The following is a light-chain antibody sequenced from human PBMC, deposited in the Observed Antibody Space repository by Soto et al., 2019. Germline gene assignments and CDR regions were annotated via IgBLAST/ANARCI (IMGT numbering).Light chain of an antibody. J-gene: IGKJ4*01. Sequence: EIVMTQSPATLSVSPGERATLSCSASQSVSSNLAWDQQKPGQAPRLLIYGSYTRATGIPARFSGSGSGTEFTFTISSLQSEDFAVYYWQQYNNWPPLTFGGGKKVEIK. CDR1: QSVSSN. CDR3: QQYNNWPPLT. V-gene: IGKV3-15*01. CDR2: GSY.